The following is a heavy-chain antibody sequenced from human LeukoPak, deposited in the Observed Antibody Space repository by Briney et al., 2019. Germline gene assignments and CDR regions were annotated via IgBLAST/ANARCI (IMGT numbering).Heavy chain of an antibody. CDR2: IYPGDSDT. CDR1: GYSFSNYW. Sequence: GESLKISCKGSGYSFSNYWIGWVRQMPGKGLEWMGIIYPGDSDTRYSPSFQGQVTISVDESINTSYLQWSSLEASDTAMYYCARQYGRHFDYWGQGTLVTVSS. CDR3: ARQYGRHFDY. D-gene: IGHD4-17*01. V-gene: IGHV5-51*01. J-gene: IGHJ4*02.